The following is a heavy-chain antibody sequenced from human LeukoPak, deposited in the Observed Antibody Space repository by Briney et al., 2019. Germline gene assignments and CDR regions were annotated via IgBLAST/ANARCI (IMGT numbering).Heavy chain of an antibody. CDR3: ARGYYYGSGSHYMDV. V-gene: IGHV4-34*01. Sequence: SETLSLTCAVYGGSFSGYYWSWIRQPPGKGLEWIGEINHSGSTNYNPPPKSRVTISVDTPKNQFSLKLSSVTAADTAVYYCARGYYYGSGSHYMDVWGKGTTVTVS. CDR2: INHSGST. CDR1: GGSFSGYY. D-gene: IGHD3-10*01. J-gene: IGHJ6*03.